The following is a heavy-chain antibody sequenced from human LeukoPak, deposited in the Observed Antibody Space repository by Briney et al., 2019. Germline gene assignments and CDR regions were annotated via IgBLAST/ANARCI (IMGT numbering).Heavy chain of an antibody. Sequence: PGGSLRLSRAASGFTFSSYEMNWVRQAPGKGLEWASYISSSGTTTYYAASVKGRFTISRDNAKNSLYLQMNSLRAEDTAVYYCARGYGSGSSHIDYWGQGTLVTVSS. D-gene: IGHD3-10*01. CDR3: ARGYGSGSSHIDY. CDR2: ISSSGTTT. J-gene: IGHJ4*02. V-gene: IGHV3-48*03. CDR1: GFTFSSYE.